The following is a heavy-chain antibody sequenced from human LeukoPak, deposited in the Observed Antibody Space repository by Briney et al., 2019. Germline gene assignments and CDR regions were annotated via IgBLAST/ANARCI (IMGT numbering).Heavy chain of an antibody. D-gene: IGHD1-26*01. J-gene: IGHJ2*01. CDR2: IYYSGST. CDR1: GGSISSYY. V-gene: IGHV4-59*01. Sequence: SETLSLTCTVSGGSISSYYWSWIRQPPGKGLEWIGYIYYSGSTNYNPSLKSRVTISVDTSKNQFSLKLSSVTAADTAVYYCATHPSGRSPFDLWGRGTLVTVSS. CDR3: ATHPSGRSPFDL.